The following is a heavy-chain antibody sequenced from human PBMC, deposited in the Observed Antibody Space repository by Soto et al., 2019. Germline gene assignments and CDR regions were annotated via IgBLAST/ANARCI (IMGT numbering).Heavy chain of an antibody. V-gene: IGHV3-53*04. J-gene: IGHJ6*03. Sequence: GGSLRLSCAASGFTVSSNYMSWVRQAPGKGLEWVSVIYSGGSTYYADSVKGRFTISRHNSKNTLYLQMNSLRAEDTVVYYCARRATNYYYYYMDVSGKGTTVTVSS. CDR2: IYSGGST. CDR3: ARRATNYYYYYMDV. CDR1: GFTVSSNY.